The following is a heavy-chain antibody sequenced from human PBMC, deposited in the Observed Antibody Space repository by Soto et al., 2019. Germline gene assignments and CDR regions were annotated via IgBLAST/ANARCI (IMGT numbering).Heavy chain of an antibody. CDR3: GISAMSTKMYPSGLYDDGMDV. CDR1: GGNFSSYA. V-gene: IGHV1-69*01. D-gene: IGHD1-26*01. Sequence: QVQLVQSGAEVKKPGSSVKVSCKASGGNFSSYAISWVRQAPGQGLEWMGGIVPMLDIANYAQDFQGRVTITADGSTSTAYMALSSLSSDDTAVYYCGISAMSTKMYPSGLYDDGMDVWGQGTTVTVSS. CDR2: IVPMLDIA. J-gene: IGHJ6*02.